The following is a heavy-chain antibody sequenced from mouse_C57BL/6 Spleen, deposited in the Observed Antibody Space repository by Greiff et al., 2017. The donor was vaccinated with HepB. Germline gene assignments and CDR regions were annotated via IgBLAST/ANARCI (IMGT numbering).Heavy chain of an antibody. Sequence: EVKLMESGGGLVKPGGSLKLSCAASGFTFSDYGMHWVRQAPEKGLEWVAYISSGSSTIYYADTVKGRFTISRDNAKNTLFLQMTSLRSEDTAMYYCARPPYYYGSSYFDYWGQGTTLTVSS. D-gene: IGHD1-1*01. CDR3: ARPPYYYGSSYFDY. V-gene: IGHV5-17*01. J-gene: IGHJ2*01. CDR1: GFTFSDYG. CDR2: ISSGSSTI.